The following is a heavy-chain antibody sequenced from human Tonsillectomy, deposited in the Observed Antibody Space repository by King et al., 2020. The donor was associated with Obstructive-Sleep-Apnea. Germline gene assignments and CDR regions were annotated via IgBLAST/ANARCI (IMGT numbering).Heavy chain of an antibody. CDR1: GFTFSSYS. CDR3: ARDLKIFGVVMYYYRGMDV. V-gene: IGHV3-21*01. Sequence: QLVQSGGGLVKPGGSLRLSCAASGFTFSSYSMNWVRQAPGKGLEWVSSISSSSSYIYYADSVKGRFTISRDNAKNSLYLQMNSLIAEDTAVYYCARDLKIFGVVMYYYRGMDVWGQGTTVTVSS. D-gene: IGHD3-3*01. J-gene: IGHJ6*02. CDR2: ISSSSSYI.